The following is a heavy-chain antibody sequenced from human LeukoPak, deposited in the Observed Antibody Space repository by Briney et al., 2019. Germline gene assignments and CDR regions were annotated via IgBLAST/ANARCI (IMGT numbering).Heavy chain of an antibody. V-gene: IGHV1-18*04. CDR1: EYSFTSYC. Sequence: GESLKISCKGSEYSFTSYCIGWVRQMPGKGLEWMGWISAYNGNTNYAQKLQGRVTMTTDTSTSTAYMELRSLRSDDTAVYYCARDLGSGWQRNFDYWGQGTLVTVSS. CDR2: ISAYNGNT. CDR3: ARDLGSGWQRNFDY. D-gene: IGHD6-19*01. J-gene: IGHJ4*02.